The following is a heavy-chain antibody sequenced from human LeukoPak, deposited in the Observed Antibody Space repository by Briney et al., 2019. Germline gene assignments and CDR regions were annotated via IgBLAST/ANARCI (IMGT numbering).Heavy chain of an antibody. D-gene: IGHD3-10*01. CDR1: GGSISSSNW. CDR3: ARTRGPYDAFDI. J-gene: IGHJ3*02. Sequence: SETLSLTRAVSGGSISSSNWWSWVRQPPGKGLEWIGEIYHSGSTNYNPSLKSRVTISVDKSKNQFSLKLSSVTAADTAVYYCARTRGPYDAFDIWGQGTMVTVSS. CDR2: IYHSGST. V-gene: IGHV4-4*02.